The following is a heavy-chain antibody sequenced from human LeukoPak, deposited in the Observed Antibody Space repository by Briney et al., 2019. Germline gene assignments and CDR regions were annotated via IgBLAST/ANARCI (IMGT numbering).Heavy chain of an antibody. CDR1: GGSISGGGYS. CDR3: ARYDLLPGSHDAFDI. V-gene: IGHV4-30-2*01. Sequence: KSSQTLSLTCAVSGGSISGGGYSWGWIRQPPGKGLEWIGYMSDSGSSYYNPSLKSRVTISVDRPKNHFSLKLSSVTAADTAVYYCARYDLLPGSHDAFDIWGQGTMVTVSS. J-gene: IGHJ3*02. D-gene: IGHD3-9*01. CDR2: MSDSGSS.